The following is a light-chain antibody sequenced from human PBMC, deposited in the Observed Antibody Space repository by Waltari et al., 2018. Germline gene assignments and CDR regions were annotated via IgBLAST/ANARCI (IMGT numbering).Light chain of an antibody. Sequence: EIVLTQSPGTLSLSPGERATLSCRASQSVGRALVWYQQKPGQAPRLLIYDTSTRAAGPPDRFSGSGFGTDFSLTISILEPEDFAVYYCQKYERLPATFGQGTKVEIK. J-gene: IGKJ1*01. CDR1: QSVGRA. V-gene: IGKV3-20*01. CDR2: DTS. CDR3: QKYERLPAT.